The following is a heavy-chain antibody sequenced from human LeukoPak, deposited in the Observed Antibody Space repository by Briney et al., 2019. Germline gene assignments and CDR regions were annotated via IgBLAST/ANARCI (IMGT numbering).Heavy chain of an antibody. V-gene: IGHV3-30*18. CDR3: AKPSRMYSSGPTSCIDY. D-gene: IGHD6-19*01. Sequence: PGGALRLAYAAPGFTVKSEGRHRVRQTPGKGRERQAEKTYDGSNKYYADSVKGRFTISRDNSKNTLYLQMNSLRAEDTAVYYCAKPSRMYSSGPTSCIDYWGQGTLVTVSS. CDR2: KTYDGSNK. CDR1: GFTVKSEG. J-gene: IGHJ4*02.